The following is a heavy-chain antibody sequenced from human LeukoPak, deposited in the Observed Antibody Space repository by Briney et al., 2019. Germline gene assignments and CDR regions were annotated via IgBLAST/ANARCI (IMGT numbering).Heavy chain of an antibody. D-gene: IGHD3-10*01. J-gene: IGHJ4*02. CDR3: ASQRITMVRGVPKITDY. Sequence: PSETLSLTCIVSRGSISSGGYSWNWIRQHPGKGLEYIGYISYSGSTSYNPSLKSRLTISVDTSKNQFSLKLSSVTAADTAVYYCASQRITMVRGVPKITDYWGQGTLVTVSS. CDR2: ISYSGST. V-gene: IGHV4-31*03. CDR1: RGSISSGGYS.